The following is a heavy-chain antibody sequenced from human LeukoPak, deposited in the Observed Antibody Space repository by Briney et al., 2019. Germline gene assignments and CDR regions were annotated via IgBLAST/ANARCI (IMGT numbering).Heavy chain of an antibody. CDR1: GYTFTSYY. CDR2: INPSVGST. J-gene: IGHJ5*02. V-gene: IGHV1-46*03. D-gene: IGHD3-22*01. Sequence: AAVTDSCKASGYTFTSYYMHWVRQPPGQGLEWMGIINPSVGSTSYAQKFQGRVTMTRDTPTSRVYIELSSLRSEDTAVYCCAREGSDSSGYYRFDPWGQGTLVTVS. CDR3: AREGSDSSGYYRFDP.